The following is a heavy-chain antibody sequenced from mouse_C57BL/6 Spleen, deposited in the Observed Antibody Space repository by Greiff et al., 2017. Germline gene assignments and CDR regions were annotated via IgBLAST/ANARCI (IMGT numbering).Heavy chain of an antibody. CDR2: IDPSDSYT. D-gene: IGHD1-1*01. V-gene: IGHV1-69*01. Sequence: VQLQQPGAELVMPGASVKLSCKASGYTFTSYWMHWVKQRPGQGLEWIGEIDPSDSYTNYHQKFKGKSTLTVDKSSSTAYMQLSSLTSEDSAVYYCARSSTEGAYWGQGTLVTVSA. J-gene: IGHJ3*01. CDR3: ARSSTEGAY. CDR1: GYTFTSYW.